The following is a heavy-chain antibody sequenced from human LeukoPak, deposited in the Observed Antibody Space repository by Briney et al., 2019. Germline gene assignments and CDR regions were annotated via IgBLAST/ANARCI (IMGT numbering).Heavy chain of an antibody. D-gene: IGHD3-22*01. J-gene: IGHJ4*02. V-gene: IGHV3-53*01. CDR3: ARDYYDSSGSLVPMDY. Sequence: PGGSLRLSCAVSGFTVSSNYMSWVRQAPGKGLEWVSVIYSGGSTYYADSVKGRFTISRDNAKNSLYLQMNSLRAEDTAVYYCARDYYDSSGSLVPMDYWGQGTLVTVSS. CDR2: IYSGGST. CDR1: GFTVSSNY.